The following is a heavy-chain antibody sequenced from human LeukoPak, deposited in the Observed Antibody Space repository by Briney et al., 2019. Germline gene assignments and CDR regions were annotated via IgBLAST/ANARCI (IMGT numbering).Heavy chain of an antibody. D-gene: IGHD5-24*01. J-gene: IGHJ4*02. CDR1: GLTVISNY. CDR3: ARALLVRNGYNYSPNYFDY. Sequence: SVGCLRLSCAASGLTVISNYMNWVRQALGKGLQWVSDIYSGGTTYYADSVKDRFTISRDNSKNTLYLKMNSLRAEDTAVYYCARALLVRNGYNYSPNYFDYWGQGTLVTVSS. V-gene: IGHV3-53*01. CDR2: IYSGGTT.